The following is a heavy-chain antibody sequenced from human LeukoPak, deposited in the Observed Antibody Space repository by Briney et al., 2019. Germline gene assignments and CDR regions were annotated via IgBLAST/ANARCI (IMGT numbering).Heavy chain of an antibody. Sequence: GESLKISCKGSGCSFTSYWIGWVRQMPGKGLEWMGIIYPGDSDTRYSPSFQGQVTISADKSISTAYLQWSSLKASDTAMYYCARSYYYDSSGYYQPPGYWGQGTLVTVSS. CDR1: GCSFTSYW. D-gene: IGHD3-22*01. V-gene: IGHV5-51*01. J-gene: IGHJ4*02. CDR3: ARSYYYDSSGYYQPPGY. CDR2: IYPGDSDT.